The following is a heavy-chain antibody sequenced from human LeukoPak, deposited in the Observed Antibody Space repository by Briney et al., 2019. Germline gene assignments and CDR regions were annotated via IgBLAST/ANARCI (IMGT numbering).Heavy chain of an antibody. CDR3: ARDVPVAVAGKYYYYMDV. Sequence: PSETLSLTCIVSGGSITSDYWSWIRQPPGKGLEWIGYIYYSGSTNYNPSLKSRVTISVDTSKNQFSLKLSSVTAADTAVYYCARDVPVAVAGKYYYYMDVWGKGTTVTISS. V-gene: IGHV4-59*01. D-gene: IGHD6-19*01. J-gene: IGHJ6*03. CDR1: GGSITSDY. CDR2: IYYSGST.